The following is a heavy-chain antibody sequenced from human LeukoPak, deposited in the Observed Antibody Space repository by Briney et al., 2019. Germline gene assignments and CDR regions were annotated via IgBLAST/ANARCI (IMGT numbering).Heavy chain of an antibody. D-gene: IGHD3-16*01. CDR2: IYYSGST. CDR1: VGSISSYY. J-gene: IGHJ6*03. V-gene: IGHV4-59*01. Sequence: SETLSLTCTVSVGSISSYYWSWIRQPPGKGLEWIGYIYYSGSTNYNPSLKSRVTISIDTSKNQFSLKLSSVTAADTAVYYCARGGYYYYMDVWGKGTTVTVSS. CDR3: ARGGYYYYMDV.